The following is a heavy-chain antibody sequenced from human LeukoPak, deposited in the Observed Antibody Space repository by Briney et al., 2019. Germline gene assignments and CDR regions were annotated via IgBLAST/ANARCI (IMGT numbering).Heavy chain of an antibody. V-gene: IGHV1-69*06. CDR1: GGTFSSYA. CDR2: IIPIFGTA. D-gene: IGHD6-19*01. Sequence: SVKVSCKASGGTFSSYAISRVRQAPGQGLEWMGGIIPIFGTANYAQKFQGRVTITADKSTSTAYMEVSSLRYEDTAVYYCARRAVDNSYYYYMDVWGKGTTVTVSS. CDR3: ARRAVDNSYYYYMDV. J-gene: IGHJ6*03.